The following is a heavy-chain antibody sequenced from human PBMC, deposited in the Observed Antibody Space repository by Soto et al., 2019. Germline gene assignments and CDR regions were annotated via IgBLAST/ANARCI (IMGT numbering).Heavy chain of an antibody. CDR3: ASNSGSYYARLDY. Sequence: QVQLVQSGAEVKKPGSSVKVSCKASGGTFSSYAISWVRQAPGQGLEWMGGIIPIFCTANDAQKFQGRVTITADKSPSTAYMELSSLRSENTAVYYCASNSGSYYARLDYWGQGTLVTVSS. D-gene: IGHD1-26*01. CDR1: GGTFSSYA. V-gene: IGHV1-69*06. J-gene: IGHJ4*02. CDR2: IIPIFCTA.